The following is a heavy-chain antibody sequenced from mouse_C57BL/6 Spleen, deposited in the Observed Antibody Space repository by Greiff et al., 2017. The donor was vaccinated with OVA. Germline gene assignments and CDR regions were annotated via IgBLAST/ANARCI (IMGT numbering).Heavy chain of an antibody. CDR1: GYAFTNYL. Sequence: QVQLQQSGAELVRPGTSVKVSCKASGYAFTNYLIEWVKQRPGQGLEWIGVINPGSGGTNYNEKFKGKATLTADKSSSTAYMQLSSLTSEDSAVYVCASGELGRNYFDYWGQGTTLTVSS. CDR2: INPGSGGT. CDR3: ASGELGRNYFDY. V-gene: IGHV1-54*01. J-gene: IGHJ2*01. D-gene: IGHD4-1*01.